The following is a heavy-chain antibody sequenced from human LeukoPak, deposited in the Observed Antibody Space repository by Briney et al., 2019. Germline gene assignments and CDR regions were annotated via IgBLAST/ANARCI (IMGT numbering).Heavy chain of an antibody. Sequence: PETRSLTCTVSGGSISSSRYYWGWIRQPPGKGLEWIGSIYDSGSTYYNPSLKSRVTISVDTSKNQFSLKLSSVTAADTAVYYCARLDYGDSNFDSWGQETVVPVFS. J-gene: IGHJ4*02. CDR3: ARLDYGDSNFDS. CDR2: IYDSGST. V-gene: IGHV4-39*01. D-gene: IGHD4-17*01. CDR1: GGSISSSRYY.